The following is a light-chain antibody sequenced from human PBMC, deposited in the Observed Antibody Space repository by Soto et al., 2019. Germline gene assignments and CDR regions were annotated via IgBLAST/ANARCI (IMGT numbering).Light chain of an antibody. CDR1: QTVRSNY. Sequence: EIVLTQSPGTLSLSPGEGATLSCRASQTVRSNYLAWYQQQPGQAPRLLIYGASSRVTGIPDRFSASGSGTDFTLTISILEPEDFTVYYCQQYGSSAFTFGPGTKVDIK. CDR2: GAS. CDR3: QQYGSSAFT. V-gene: IGKV3-20*01. J-gene: IGKJ3*01.